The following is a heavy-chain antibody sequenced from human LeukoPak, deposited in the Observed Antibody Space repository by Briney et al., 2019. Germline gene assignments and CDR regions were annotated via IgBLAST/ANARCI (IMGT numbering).Heavy chain of an antibody. J-gene: IGHJ6*03. CDR2: INHSGST. Sequence: SETLSLTCAVYGGSFSGYYWSWIRQPPGTGLEWIGEINHSGSTNYNPSLKSRVTISVDTSENQFSLKLSSVTAADTAVYYCARDTFLKYDLNRYDYYMDVWGKGTTVTVSS. D-gene: IGHD2/OR15-2a*01. V-gene: IGHV4-34*01. CDR3: ARDTFLKYDLNRYDYYMDV. CDR1: GGSFSGYY.